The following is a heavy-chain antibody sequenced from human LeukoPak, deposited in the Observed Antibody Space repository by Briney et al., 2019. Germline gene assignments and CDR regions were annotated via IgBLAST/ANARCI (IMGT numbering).Heavy chain of an antibody. CDR1: GGSISSSNW. Sequence: SGTLSLTCAVSGGSISSSNWWSWVRPPPGKGLEWIGEIYHSGSTNYNPSLKSRVTISVDKSKNQFSLKLSSVTAADTAVYYCARDRYYDSSGYYTTWFDPWGQGTLVTVSS. CDR2: IYHSGST. J-gene: IGHJ5*02. D-gene: IGHD3-22*01. CDR3: ARDRYYDSSGYYTTWFDP. V-gene: IGHV4-4*02.